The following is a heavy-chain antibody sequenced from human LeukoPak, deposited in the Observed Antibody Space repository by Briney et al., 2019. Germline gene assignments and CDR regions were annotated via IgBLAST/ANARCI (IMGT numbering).Heavy chain of an antibody. Sequence: SETLSLTCAVSGGSFNDYYWSWVRQTPGKGLEWIGEINHSGYTNDSPSLKSRVTLSIDTSRKQFSLNVRSVTVADTGIYYCTRMTTGHDYWGQGTLVTVSS. CDR2: INHSGYT. V-gene: IGHV4-34*01. D-gene: IGHD4-17*01. CDR1: GGSFNDYY. CDR3: TRMTTGHDY. J-gene: IGHJ4*02.